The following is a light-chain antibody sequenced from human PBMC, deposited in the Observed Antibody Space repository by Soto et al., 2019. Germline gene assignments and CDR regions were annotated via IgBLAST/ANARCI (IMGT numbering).Light chain of an antibody. CDR2: EVS. J-gene: IGLJ1*01. V-gene: IGLV2-14*01. CDR1: SSDVGGYNY. Sequence: QSALTQPASVSGSPGQSITISCTGTSSDVGGYNYVSWYQQHPGKAPKLMIFEVSTRPSGVSNRFSGSKSGNTASLTISGLQAEDEDAYYCSSYTGFSNLCVFGTGTKLTVL. CDR3: SSYTGFSNLCV.